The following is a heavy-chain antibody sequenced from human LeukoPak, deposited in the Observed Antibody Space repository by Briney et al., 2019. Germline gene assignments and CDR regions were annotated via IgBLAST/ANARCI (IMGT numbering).Heavy chain of an antibody. D-gene: IGHD3-22*01. CDR2: IYSGGST. CDR1: GFTVSSNY. CDR3: ARDQITMIPNGHFEY. V-gene: IGHV3-66*01. J-gene: IGHJ4*02. Sequence: GGALRLSCAASGFTVSSNYMSWVRQAPGKGLEWVSVIYSGGSTYYADSVKGRFTISRDNSKNTLYLQMNSLRAEDTAVYYCARDQITMIPNGHFEYWGQGTLVTVSS.